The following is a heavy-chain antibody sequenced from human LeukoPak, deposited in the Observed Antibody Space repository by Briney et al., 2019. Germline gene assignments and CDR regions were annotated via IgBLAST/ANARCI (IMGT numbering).Heavy chain of an antibody. CDR2: ISGSGGCT. J-gene: IGHJ4*02. V-gene: IGHV3-23*01. CDR3: AKGGIAVAGTFPILLFDY. D-gene: IGHD6-19*01. CDR1: GFTFSSYA. Sequence: PGGSLRLSCAASGFTFSSYAMSWVRQAPGKGLEWVSAISGSGGCTYYADSVKGRFTISRDNSKNTLYLQMNSVRAEDTAVYYCAKGGIAVAGTFPILLFDYWGQGTLVTVSS.